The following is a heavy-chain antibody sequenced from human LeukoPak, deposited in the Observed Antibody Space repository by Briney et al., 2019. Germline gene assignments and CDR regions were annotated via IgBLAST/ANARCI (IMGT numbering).Heavy chain of an antibody. D-gene: IGHD1-26*01. CDR2: IYYSGST. CDR1: GGSISSSSYY. J-gene: IGHJ6*02. V-gene: IGHV4-39*07. Sequence: SETLSLTCTVSGGSISSSSYYWGWIRQPPGKGLEWIGSIYYSGSTNYNPSLKSRVTISVDTSKNQFSLKLSSVTAADTAVYYCARARYSGSYHYYYYYGMDVWGQGTTVTVSS. CDR3: ARARYSGSYHYYYYYGMDV.